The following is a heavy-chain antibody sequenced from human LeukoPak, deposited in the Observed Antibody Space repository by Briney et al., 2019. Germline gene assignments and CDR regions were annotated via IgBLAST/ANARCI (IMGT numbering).Heavy chain of an antibody. V-gene: IGHV3-7*01. CDR2: IKQDGGEK. CDR3: ATTSGTYYYDSSGYYASVQGLFDY. D-gene: IGHD3-22*01. J-gene: IGHJ4*02. Sequence: PGGSLRLSCAASGFTFSSYWMSWVRQAPGKGLEWVANIKQDGGEKYYVASVKGRFTISRDNAKNSLYLQMNSLRAEDTAVYYCATTSGTYYYDSSGYYASVQGLFDYWGQGTLVTVSS. CDR1: GFTFSSYW.